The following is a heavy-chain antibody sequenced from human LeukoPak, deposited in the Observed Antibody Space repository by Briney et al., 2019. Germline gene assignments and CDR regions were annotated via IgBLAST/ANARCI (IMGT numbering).Heavy chain of an antibody. CDR1: GYTFTSYG. Sequence: GASVKVSCKASGYTFTSYGISWVRQAPGQGLEWMGIINPSGGSTSYAQKFQGRVTMTRDTSTSTVYMELSSLRSEDTAVYYCARGVAAPLDHFDYWGQGTLVTVSS. V-gene: IGHV1-46*01. CDR3: ARGVAAPLDHFDY. D-gene: IGHD6-6*01. CDR2: INPSGGST. J-gene: IGHJ4*02.